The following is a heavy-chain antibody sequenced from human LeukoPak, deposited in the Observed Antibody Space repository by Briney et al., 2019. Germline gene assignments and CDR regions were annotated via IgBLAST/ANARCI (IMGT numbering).Heavy chain of an antibody. CDR2: VSPSSGNT. CDR3: ARDYGGNSGWFDP. Sequence: GASVKVSCKASGYTFTTYDINWVRQATGQGLEWLGWVSPSSGNTGYAQKFQGRVTITRDTSINTAYMELSSPRSEDTAIYYCARDYGGNSGWFDPWGQGTLVTVSS. V-gene: IGHV1-8*03. D-gene: IGHD4-23*01. J-gene: IGHJ5*02. CDR1: GYTFTTYD.